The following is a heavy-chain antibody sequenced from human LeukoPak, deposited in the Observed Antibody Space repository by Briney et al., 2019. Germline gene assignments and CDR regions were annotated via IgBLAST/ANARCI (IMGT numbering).Heavy chain of an antibody. CDR3: AKHGSGSYY. D-gene: IGHD3-10*01. J-gene: IGHJ4*02. CDR1: GFTFSSYG. Sequence: GGSLRLSCAASGFTFSSYGMHWVRQAPGKGVEGVAVISYDGRNKYYADSVKGRFTISRENSKNTLYLQMTSLRAEDTAVYYCAKHGSGSYYWGQGTLVTVSS. V-gene: IGHV3-30*18. CDR2: ISYDGRNK.